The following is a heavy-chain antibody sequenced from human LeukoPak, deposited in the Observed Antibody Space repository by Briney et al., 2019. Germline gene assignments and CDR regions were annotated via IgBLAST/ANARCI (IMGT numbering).Heavy chain of an antibody. J-gene: IGHJ4*02. CDR2: INPNSGGT. D-gene: IGHD6-6*01. CDR3: ARDLGIAARTPDY. Sequence: ASVKVSFKASGYTFTVYYMHWVRQAPGQGLEWVGWINPNSGGTNYAQKFQGRVTITRDTSISTAYMELSRLRSDDTAVYYCARDLGIAARTPDYWGQGTLVTVSS. CDR1: GYTFTVYY. V-gene: IGHV1-2*02.